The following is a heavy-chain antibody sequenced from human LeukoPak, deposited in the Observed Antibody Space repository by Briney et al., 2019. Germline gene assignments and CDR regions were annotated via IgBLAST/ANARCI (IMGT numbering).Heavy chain of an antibody. CDR3: AREVMDNLRFDY. Sequence: ASVKVSCKASTYTFTGYYMHWVRQAPGQGLEWMGIINPSGGDTSYAQKFQGRLTMTRDTSTNTVYMELTSLRSEDTAVYYCAREVMDNLRFDYWGQGTLVTVSS. D-gene: IGHD1-14*01. J-gene: IGHJ4*02. V-gene: IGHV1-46*01. CDR2: INPSGGDT. CDR1: TYTFTGYY.